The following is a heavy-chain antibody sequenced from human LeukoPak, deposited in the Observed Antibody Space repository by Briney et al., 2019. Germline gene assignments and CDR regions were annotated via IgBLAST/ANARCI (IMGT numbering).Heavy chain of an antibody. Sequence: ASVKVPCKASGGTFSSYAISWVRQAPGQGLEWMGGIIPIFGTANYAQKFQGRVTITADESTSTAYMELSSLRSEDTAVYYCARVDIGYCTNGVCYILDYWGQGTLVTVSS. D-gene: IGHD2-8*01. J-gene: IGHJ4*02. V-gene: IGHV1-69*13. CDR3: ARVDIGYCTNGVCYILDY. CDR1: GGTFSSYA. CDR2: IIPIFGTA.